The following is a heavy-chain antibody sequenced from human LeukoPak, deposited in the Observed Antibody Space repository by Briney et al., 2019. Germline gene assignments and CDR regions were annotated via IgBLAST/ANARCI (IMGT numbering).Heavy chain of an antibody. J-gene: IGHJ6*02. CDR1: GFTFDDYA. V-gene: IGHV3-9*01. D-gene: IGHD5-12*01. Sequence: GGSLRLSCVASGFTFDDYAMHWVRQAPGKGLEWVSGISWNSGNVVYADSVKGRFTISRDNVKNSLYLQMDSLRVEDTAFHYCAKDFLVAAIGFGMDVWGQGTTVTVSS. CDR2: ISWNSGNV. CDR3: AKDFLVAAIGFGMDV.